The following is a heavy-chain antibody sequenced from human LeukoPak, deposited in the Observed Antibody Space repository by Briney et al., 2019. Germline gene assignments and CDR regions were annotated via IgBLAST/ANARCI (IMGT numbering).Heavy chain of an antibody. Sequence: GGSLRLSCTVSGFSVISTLMDWVRQAPGEGPEWVGLINADADTVYADSVKGRFTISRDTSKNMVYLQMNNLGPADSAIYYCARDRAGRQAWVEFDLWGQGTLVTASS. CDR1: GFSVISTL. CDR2: INADADT. V-gene: IGHV3-53*05. CDR3: ARDRAGRQAWVEFDL. D-gene: IGHD3-10*01. J-gene: IGHJ5*02.